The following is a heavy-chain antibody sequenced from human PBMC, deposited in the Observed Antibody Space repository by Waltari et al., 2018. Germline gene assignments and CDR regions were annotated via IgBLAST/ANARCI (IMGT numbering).Heavy chain of an antibody. Sequence: QVQLVESGGGGVQPGRSLRLSCAASGFTFRSYGMHWVRQAPGKGLEWVAVISYDGSNKYYADSVKGRFTISRDNSKNTLYLQMNSLRAEDTAVYYCAKGVPYYYYGMDVWGQGTTVTVSS. CDR3: AKGVPYYYYGMDV. CDR1: GFTFRSYG. V-gene: IGHV3-30*18. J-gene: IGHJ6*02. CDR2: ISYDGSNK.